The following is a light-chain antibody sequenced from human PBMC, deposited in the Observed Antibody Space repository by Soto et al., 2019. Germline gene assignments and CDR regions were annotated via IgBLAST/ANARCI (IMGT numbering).Light chain of an antibody. V-gene: IGLV2-14*01. Sequence: QSVLTQPASVSGSPGQSITISCTGTSSDFGGYNYVSWYQQHPGKAPKLMIYDVSNRPSGVSNRFSGSKSGNTASLTISGLQAEDEADYYCNSYTSSSTPYVFGTGTKVTVL. J-gene: IGLJ1*01. CDR1: SSDFGGYNY. CDR2: DVS. CDR3: NSYTSSSTPYV.